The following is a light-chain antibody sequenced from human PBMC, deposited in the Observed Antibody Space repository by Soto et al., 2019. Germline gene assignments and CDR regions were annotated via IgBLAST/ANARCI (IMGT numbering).Light chain of an antibody. V-gene: IGLV1-40*01. J-gene: IGLJ2*01. CDR2: RNR. Sequence: QSVLTQPPSVSGAPGQRVTISCTGSSSNIVAGYDVHWYQQLPRTAPKLLIYRNRNRPSGVPDRFSGSKSGTSASLAITGLQAEDEADYYCQSYDSSLSGSYVVFGGGTKLTVL. CDR1: SSNIVAGYD. CDR3: QSYDSSLSGSYVV.